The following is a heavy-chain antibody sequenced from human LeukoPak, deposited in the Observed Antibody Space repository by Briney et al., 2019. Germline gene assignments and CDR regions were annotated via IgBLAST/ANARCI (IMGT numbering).Heavy chain of an antibody. V-gene: IGHV3-33*01. D-gene: IGHD3-9*01. J-gene: IGHJ3*02. CDR3: ARGFDPDAFDI. CDR1: GFTFSSYG. Sequence: PGGSLRLSCAASGFTFSSYGMHWVRQAPGKGLEWVAVIWYDGSNKYYADSVKGRFTISRDNSKNTLYLQMNSLRAEDTAVYYCARGFDPDAFDIWGQGTMVTVSS. CDR2: IWYDGSNK.